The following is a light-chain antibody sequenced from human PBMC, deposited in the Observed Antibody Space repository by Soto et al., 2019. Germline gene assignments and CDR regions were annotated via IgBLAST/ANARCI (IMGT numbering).Light chain of an antibody. V-gene: IGKV1-27*01. CDR2: AAS. CDR3: QKDEDAPLT. Sequence: DIQMTQSPSSLSASVGDRVTITCRAGQDINISLAWYQQKPGKVPKLLISAASPLQSGVPSRFSGSGSGTDFTLTISSLQPEDVATYYCQKDEDAPLTFGGGTKVEIK. J-gene: IGKJ4*01. CDR1: QDINIS.